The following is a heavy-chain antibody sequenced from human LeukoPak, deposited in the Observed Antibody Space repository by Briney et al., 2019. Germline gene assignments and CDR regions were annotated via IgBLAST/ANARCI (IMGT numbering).Heavy chain of an antibody. V-gene: IGHV4-59*01. CDR2: VYYSGDT. D-gene: IGHD3-10*01. CDR1: GGPTSGFY. J-gene: IGHJ3*02. Sequence: SETLSLTSPVSGGPTSGFYWNWPRQAPGQRLEWIGFVYYSGDTNYNPSLKGRVTISVDTSKNQFSLRLSSVTAADTAMYYCARYLTGIRVDAFDIWGQGTMVTVSS. CDR3: ARYLTGIRVDAFDI.